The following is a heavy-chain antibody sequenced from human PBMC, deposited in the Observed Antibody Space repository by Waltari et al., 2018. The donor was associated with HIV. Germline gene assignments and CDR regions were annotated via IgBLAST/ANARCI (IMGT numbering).Heavy chain of an antibody. Sequence: EVLLVESGGGLVKPGGSLRLSCAASGFTFSVYTMSWVRQAPGKGLEGVSSISMGSNYVFYADSLKGRFTISRDNTKNSLFLQMNSLSAEDTAIYYCARDDEAVAGPLDYWGQGSLVTVS. CDR3: ARDDEAVAGPLDY. V-gene: IGHV3-21*01. D-gene: IGHD6-13*01. CDR1: GFTFSVYT. CDR2: ISMGSNYV. J-gene: IGHJ4*02.